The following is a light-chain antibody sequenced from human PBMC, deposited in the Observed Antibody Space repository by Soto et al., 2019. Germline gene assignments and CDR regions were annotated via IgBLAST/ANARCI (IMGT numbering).Light chain of an antibody. J-gene: IGLJ3*02. V-gene: IGLV2-8*01. CDR3: QAYDYSLTASV. CDR2: EVN. CDR1: SSDIGGYNS. Sequence: QSALTQPPSASGSPGQSVTISCTGTSSDIGGYNSVSWYQQHPGKAPRLMIYEVNKRPSGVPDRFSGSKSGYTASLTVSGLQTEDEADYYCQAYDYSLTASVFGGGTKLTVL.